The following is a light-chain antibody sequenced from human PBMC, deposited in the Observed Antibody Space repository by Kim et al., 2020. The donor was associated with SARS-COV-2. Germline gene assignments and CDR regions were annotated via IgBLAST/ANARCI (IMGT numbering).Light chain of an antibody. CDR3: QTWGTGIWV. V-gene: IGLV4-69*01. Sequence: ASVKLTGTLGSGHSSNAIAWHQQQAEKGPRFLMKLNSDGSNNKGDGIPDRFSGSSSGAERYLTISSLQSEDEADYYCQTWGTGIWVFGGGTQLTVL. J-gene: IGLJ3*02. CDR2: LNSDGSN. CDR1: SGHSSNA.